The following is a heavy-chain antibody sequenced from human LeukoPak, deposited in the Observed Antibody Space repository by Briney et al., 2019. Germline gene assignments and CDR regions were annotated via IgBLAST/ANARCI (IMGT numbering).Heavy chain of an antibody. CDR1: GGSTSGSGYY. D-gene: IGHD6-6*01. J-gene: IGHJ6*03. CDR3: ARDSHYSTSSNYYDYYMNV. V-gene: IGHV4-39*07. Sequence: SETLSLTCIVSGGSTSGSGYYWAWIRQPPGKGLEWIGNIYYNGDTYYNPSLKSRLAISIDTSKNQFSLKLSSVTAADTAVYFCARDSHYSTSSNYYDYYMNVWGKGTTVTVSS. CDR2: IYYNGDT.